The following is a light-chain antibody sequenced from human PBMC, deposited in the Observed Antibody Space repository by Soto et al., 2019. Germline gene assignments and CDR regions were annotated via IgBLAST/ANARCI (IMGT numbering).Light chain of an antibody. CDR1: QSISTW. Sequence: DIQMTQSPSTLSASVGDRVTITCRASQSISTWLAWYHQKVGKAPKLLIYRASNLESGVPSRFSGGGSGTEFTLTISSLQPDDFATYYCLQYSTYPLTFGGGTKVEIK. CDR2: RAS. J-gene: IGKJ4*01. CDR3: LQYSTYPLT. V-gene: IGKV1-5*03.